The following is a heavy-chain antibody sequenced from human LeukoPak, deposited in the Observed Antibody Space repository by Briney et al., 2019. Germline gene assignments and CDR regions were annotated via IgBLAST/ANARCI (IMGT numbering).Heavy chain of an antibody. CDR2: IYYSGST. CDR1: GGSISSSSYY. Sequence: SETLSLTCTVSGGSISSSSYYWGWIRQPPGKGLEWIGSIYYSGSTYDNPSLKSRVTISVDTSKNQFSLKLSSVTAADTAVYYCARGRKWRPFDIWGQGTMVTVSS. D-gene: IGHD2-8*01. J-gene: IGHJ3*02. V-gene: IGHV4-39*07. CDR3: ARGRKWRPFDI.